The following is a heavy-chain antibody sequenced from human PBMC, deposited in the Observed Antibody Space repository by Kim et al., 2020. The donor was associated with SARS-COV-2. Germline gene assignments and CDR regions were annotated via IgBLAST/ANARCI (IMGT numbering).Heavy chain of an antibody. Sequence: GGSLRLSCAASGFTFSSYAMSWVRQAPGKGLEWVSAISGSGGSTYYADSVKGRFTISRDNSKNTLYLQMNSLRAEDTAVYYCAKDLTTGYSSSPAAFDIWGQGTMVTVSS. V-gene: IGHV3-23*01. CDR3: AKDLTTGYSSSPAAFDI. CDR1: GFTFSSYA. CDR2: ISGSGGST. J-gene: IGHJ3*02. D-gene: IGHD6-13*01.